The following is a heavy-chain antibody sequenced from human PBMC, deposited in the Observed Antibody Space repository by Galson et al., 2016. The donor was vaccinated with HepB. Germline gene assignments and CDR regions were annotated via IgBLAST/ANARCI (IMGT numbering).Heavy chain of an antibody. CDR1: GGSISRSNHY. J-gene: IGHJ4*02. V-gene: IGHV4-39*01. Sequence: SETLSLTCSVSGGSISRSNHYWGWIRQPPGKGLEWIGTIYYTGSTYYNPSLKSRVTISVDTSKNQFSLELSSVTAADTAVYYWAGRPSRGRFEYWGQGTLVTVSS. CDR3: AGRPSRGRFEY. CDR2: IYYTGST. D-gene: IGHD3-10*01.